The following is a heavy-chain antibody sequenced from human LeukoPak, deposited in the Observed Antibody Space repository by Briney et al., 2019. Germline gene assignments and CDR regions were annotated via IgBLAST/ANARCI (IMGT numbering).Heavy chain of an antibody. Sequence: GGSLRLSCAASGFTFSSYEMNWVRQAPGKGLEWVSYISSSGSTIYYADSVKGRFTISRDNANNSLYLQMNSLRAEDTAAYYCARDVVEQQLDLDYWGQGTLVTVSS. CDR1: GFTFSSYE. D-gene: IGHD6-13*01. V-gene: IGHV3-48*03. CDR2: ISSSGSTI. CDR3: ARDVVEQQLDLDY. J-gene: IGHJ4*02.